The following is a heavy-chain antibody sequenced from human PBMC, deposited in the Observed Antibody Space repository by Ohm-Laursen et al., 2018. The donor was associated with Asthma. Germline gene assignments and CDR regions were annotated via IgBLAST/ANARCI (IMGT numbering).Heavy chain of an antibody. CDR1: GFTFSSYS. CDR2: ISSSSSTI. Sequence: GSLRLSCTASGFTFSSYSMNWVRQAPGKGLEWVSYISSSSSTIYYADSVKGRFTISRDNAKNSPYLQMNSLRDEDTAVYYCARDWGIAVAGTLPSGFDYWGQGTLVTVSS. CDR3: ARDWGIAVAGTLPSGFDY. J-gene: IGHJ4*02. D-gene: IGHD6-19*01. V-gene: IGHV3-48*02.